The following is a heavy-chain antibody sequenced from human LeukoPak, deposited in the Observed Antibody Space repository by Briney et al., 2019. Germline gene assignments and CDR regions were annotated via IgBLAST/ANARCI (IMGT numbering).Heavy chain of an antibody. D-gene: IGHD6-13*01. CDR3: ARGAYSSSWYFDY. V-gene: IGHV3-11*04. CDR1: GFTFSDYY. J-gene: IGHJ4*02. CDR2: ISSSGSTI. Sequence: GGSLRLSCAASGFTFSDYYMSWIRQAPGKGLEWVSHISSSGSTIYYADSVKGRFTISRDNAKNSLYLQMNSLRAEDTAVYYCARGAYSSSWYFDYWGQGTLVTVSS.